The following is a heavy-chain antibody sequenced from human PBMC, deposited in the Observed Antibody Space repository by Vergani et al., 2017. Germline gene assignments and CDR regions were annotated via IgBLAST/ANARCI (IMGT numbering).Heavy chain of an antibody. CDR1: GGTLSSYA. J-gene: IGHJ4*02. V-gene: IGHV1-69*01. CDR2: IIPIFDTP. Sequence: QVQLVQSGAEVKKPGSSVKVSCKASGGTLSSYAISWVRQAPGQGLEWMGGIIPIFDTPNYTQKFQGRVTITADESTSTAYMELSSLRSEDTAVYYCALYDSSGYYDNWGQGTLVTVSS. D-gene: IGHD3-22*01. CDR3: ALYDSSGYYDN.